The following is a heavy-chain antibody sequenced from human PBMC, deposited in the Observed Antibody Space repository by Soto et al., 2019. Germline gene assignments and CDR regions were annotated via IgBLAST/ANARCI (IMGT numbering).Heavy chain of an antibody. CDR1: GGSVSSGSYY. Sequence: SETLSLTCTVSGGSVSSGSYYWSWIRQPPGKGLEWIGSIYYSGSTNYNPSLKSRVTISVDTSKNQFSLKLSSVTAADTAVYYCASSRSGYYRAYYFDYWGQGTLVTVSS. J-gene: IGHJ4*02. V-gene: IGHV4-61*01. CDR2: IYYSGST. D-gene: IGHD3-3*01. CDR3: ASSRSGYYRAYYFDY.